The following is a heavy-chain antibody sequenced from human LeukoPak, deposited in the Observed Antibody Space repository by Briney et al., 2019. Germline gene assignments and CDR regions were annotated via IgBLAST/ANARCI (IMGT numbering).Heavy chain of an antibody. J-gene: IGHJ4*02. CDR1: GFTFSSYW. V-gene: IGHV3-23*01. CDR3: AKVPVWQQLVDY. CDR2: ITVTGDT. Sequence: PGGSLRLSCAASGFTFSSYWIHWVRQAPGKGLEWVSGITVTGDTYYADSLRGRFTISRDTSRNMLYLQMSSLRADDTAVYYCAKVPVWQQLVDYWGQGTLVTVSS. D-gene: IGHD6-13*01.